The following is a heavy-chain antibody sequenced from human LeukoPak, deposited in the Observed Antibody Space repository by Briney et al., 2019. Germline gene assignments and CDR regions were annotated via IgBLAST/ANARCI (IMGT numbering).Heavy chain of an antibody. Sequence: SETLSLTCAVYGGSFSGYYWSWIRQPPGKGLEWIGEINHSGSTNYNPSLKSRVTISVDTSKNQFSLKLSSVTAADTAVYYCARGLRYCSSTSCYSGPRWFDPWGQGTLATVSS. CDR3: ARGLRYCSSTSCYSGPRWFDP. CDR2: INHSGST. J-gene: IGHJ5*02. D-gene: IGHD2-2*02. V-gene: IGHV4-34*01. CDR1: GGSFSGYY.